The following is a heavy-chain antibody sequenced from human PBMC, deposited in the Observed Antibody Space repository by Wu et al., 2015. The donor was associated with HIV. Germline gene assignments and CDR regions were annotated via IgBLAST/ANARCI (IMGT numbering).Heavy chain of an antibody. D-gene: IGHD1-1*01. J-gene: IGHJ4*02. V-gene: IGHV1-69*18. CDR1: GGTFSSYA. CDR3: TRMVTTGVTYID. CDR2: IIPIFGTA. Sequence: QVQLVQSGTEVKKPGSSVKVSCKASGGTFSSYAISWVRQAPGQGLEWMGRIIPIFGTANYAQKFQGRVTITADESTRTAYVDLSSLRSDDTAIYYCTRMVTTGVTYIDWGQGTLVTVSS.